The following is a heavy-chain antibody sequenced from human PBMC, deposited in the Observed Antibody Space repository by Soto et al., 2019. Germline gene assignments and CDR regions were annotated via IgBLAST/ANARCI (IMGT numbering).Heavy chain of an antibody. Sequence: EVQLVESGGGLVQPGGSLRLSCAASGFTVISNYMSWVRQAPGKGLEWVSVIYSGGSTYYADSVKGRFTISRHNSKNTLYLQMNSLRAEDTAVYYCARVGSSASEGAFDIWGQGTMVTVSS. CDR3: ARVGSSASEGAFDI. D-gene: IGHD6-6*01. J-gene: IGHJ3*02. CDR2: IYSGGST. V-gene: IGHV3-53*04. CDR1: GFTVISNY.